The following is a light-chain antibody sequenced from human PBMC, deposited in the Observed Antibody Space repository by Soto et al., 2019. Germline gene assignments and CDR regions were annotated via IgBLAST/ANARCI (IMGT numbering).Light chain of an antibody. Sequence: QSVLTQPPSASGTPGQRLTISCSGSSSNIGSNTVNWYQQLPGKAPKLLIYYNNQRPSGVPDRFSGSKSGTSGSLAISGLQSEDEADYYCAAWDESGFAVFGGGTQLTVL. J-gene: IGLJ7*01. CDR3: AAWDESGFAV. CDR1: SSNIGSNT. CDR2: YNN. V-gene: IGLV1-44*01.